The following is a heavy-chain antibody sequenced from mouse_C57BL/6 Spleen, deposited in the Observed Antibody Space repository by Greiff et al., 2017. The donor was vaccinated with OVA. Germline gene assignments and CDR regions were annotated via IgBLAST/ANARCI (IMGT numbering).Heavy chain of an antibody. V-gene: IGHV10-1*01. CDR3: VVYYGNYDYAMDY. CDR2: IRSKSNNYAT. CDR1: GFSFNTYA. D-gene: IGHD2-1*01. J-gene: IGHJ4*01. Sequence: EVQLVESGGGLVQPKGSLKLSCAASGFSFNTYAMNWVRQAPGKGLEWVARIRSKSNNYATYYADSVKDRFTISRDDSESMLYLQMNNLKTEDTAMYYWVVYYGNYDYAMDYWGQGTSVTVSS.